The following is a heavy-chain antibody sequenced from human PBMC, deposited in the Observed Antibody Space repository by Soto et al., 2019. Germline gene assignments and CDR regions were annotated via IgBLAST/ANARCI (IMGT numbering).Heavy chain of an antibody. CDR2: IYPGDSDT. Sequence: EESLEVYGNSSGYSLTSYWIGWVRQMPGKGLEWMGIIYPGDSDTRYSPSFQGQVTISADKSISTAYLQWSSLKASDTAMYYCASVHYYDSSGILGGYFDYWAQGTLVIVSS. CDR1: GYSLTSYW. J-gene: IGHJ4*02. V-gene: IGHV5-51*01. D-gene: IGHD3-22*01. CDR3: ASVHYYDSSGILGGYFDY.